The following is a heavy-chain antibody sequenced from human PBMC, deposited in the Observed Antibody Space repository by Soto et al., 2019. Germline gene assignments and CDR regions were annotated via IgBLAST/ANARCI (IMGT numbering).Heavy chain of an antibody. CDR1: GFTLTNVW. D-gene: IGHD5-18*01. V-gene: IGHV3-15*07. Sequence: EVQLVESGGGLVKPGGSLRLSCAVSGFTLTNVWMNWVRQAPGKGLEWVGRIKSKTDGGTTDYAAPVKGRFTISRDDSKNTLYRQMNSLKTEDTAVYYCSHGYGPYFDSWGQGTLVTVSS. CDR3: SHGYGPYFDS. J-gene: IGHJ4*02. CDR2: IKSKTDGGTT.